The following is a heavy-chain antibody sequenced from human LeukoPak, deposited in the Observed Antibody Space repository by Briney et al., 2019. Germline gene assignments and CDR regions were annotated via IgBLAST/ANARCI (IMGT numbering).Heavy chain of an antibody. CDR2: ITSNGGST. CDR3: VKAIGYCCGGSWLAFAT. D-gene: IGHD2-15*01. J-gene: IGHJ3*02. CDR1: GFTFSNYS. Sequence: PGGSLRLSCAASGFTFSNYSMHWVRQAPGKGLEYVSAITSNGGSTYYADSVKGRFTISRDNSKNTLYLQMSSLRAEDTAVYSCVKAIGYCCGGSWLAFATWGPGKMVTASS. V-gene: IGHV3-64D*06.